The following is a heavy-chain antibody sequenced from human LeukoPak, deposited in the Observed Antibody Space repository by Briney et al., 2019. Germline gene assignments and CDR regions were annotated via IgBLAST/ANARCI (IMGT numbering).Heavy chain of an antibody. D-gene: IGHD6-19*01. CDR1: GFTFSSYA. V-gene: IGHV3-64D*06. Sequence: GGSLRLSCSVSGFTFSSYAMRWVRQAPGKGLEYVSGISSNGGSTYYADSVKGRFTISRDNSKNTLYLQMSSLRAEDTAIYYCVKGVRTGWYCSDYWGQGTLVTVSS. CDR2: ISSNGGST. CDR3: VKGVRTGWYCSDY. J-gene: IGHJ4*02.